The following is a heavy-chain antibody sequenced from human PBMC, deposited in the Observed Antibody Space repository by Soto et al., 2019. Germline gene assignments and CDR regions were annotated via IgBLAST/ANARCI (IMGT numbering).Heavy chain of an antibody. CDR2: IRSKANSFAT. CDR3: FRENYFSYHGMDV. J-gene: IGHJ6*02. V-gene: IGHV3-73*01. CDR1: GFGFSGST. Sequence: HPXVSLRRNCAGSGFGFSGSTIHGVRQASGKGLEWVGRIRSKANSFATAYAASVKGRFIISRDDSKTTAYLQMNSLKIEDTAVYYCFRENYFSYHGMDVWGQGTTVTVSS.